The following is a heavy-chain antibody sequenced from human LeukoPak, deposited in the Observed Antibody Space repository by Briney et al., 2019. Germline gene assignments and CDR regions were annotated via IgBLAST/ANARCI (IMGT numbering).Heavy chain of an antibody. CDR1: GYTFTGYY. CDR3: ARLITMIVSDAFDI. CDR2: INPNSGGT. J-gene: IGHJ3*02. V-gene: IGHV1-2*02. Sequence: GASVKVSCKASGYTFTGYYMHWVRQAPGQGLEWMGWINPNSGGTNYAQKFQGRVTMTRDTSISTAYMELSRLRSDDTAVYYCARLITMIVSDAFDIWGQGTMVTVSS. D-gene: IGHD3-22*01.